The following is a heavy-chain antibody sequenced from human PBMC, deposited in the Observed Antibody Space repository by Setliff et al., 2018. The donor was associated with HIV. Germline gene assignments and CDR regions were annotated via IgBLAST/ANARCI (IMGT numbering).Heavy chain of an antibody. J-gene: IGHJ2*01. CDR3: AKKVAGVNWYFDL. D-gene: IGHD6-19*01. V-gene: IGHV3-9*01. Sequence: PGGSLRLSCAASGFTFSTYWMSWVRQAPGEGLEWVSGISWNSGSIGYADSVKGRFSISRDNAKDSVYLQMNSLRTEDTAFYYCAKKVAGVNWYFDLWGRGTLVTVSS. CDR1: GFTFSTYW. CDR2: ISWNSGSI.